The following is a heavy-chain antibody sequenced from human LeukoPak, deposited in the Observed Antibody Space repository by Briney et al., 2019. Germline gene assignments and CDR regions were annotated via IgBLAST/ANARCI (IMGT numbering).Heavy chain of an antibody. V-gene: IGHV1-8*02. CDR1: GYTFTGYY. CDR3: ARAGWTLDAFDI. J-gene: IGHJ3*02. CDR2: MNPNSGNT. D-gene: IGHD2-15*01. Sequence: ASVKVSCKASGYTFTGYYMHWVRQAPGQGLEWMGWMNPNSGNTGYAQKFQGRVTMTRNTSISTAYMELSSLRSEDTAMYYCARAGWTLDAFDIWGQGTMVTVSS.